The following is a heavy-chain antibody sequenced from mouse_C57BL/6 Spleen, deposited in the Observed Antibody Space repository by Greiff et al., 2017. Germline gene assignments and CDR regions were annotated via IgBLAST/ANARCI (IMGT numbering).Heavy chain of an antibody. CDR2: INPGSGGA. CDR1: GYAFTNYL. CDR3: ARECYYGSTFYYAMDY. J-gene: IGHJ4*01. V-gene: IGHV1-54*01. Sequence: QVHVKQSGAELVRPGTSVKVSCKASGYAFTNYLIEWVKQRPGQGLEWIGVINPGSGGANYNEKFKGKATLTADKSSSTAYMQLISLTSEDSAVYFCARECYYGSTFYYAMDYWGQGTSVTVSS. D-gene: IGHD1-1*01.